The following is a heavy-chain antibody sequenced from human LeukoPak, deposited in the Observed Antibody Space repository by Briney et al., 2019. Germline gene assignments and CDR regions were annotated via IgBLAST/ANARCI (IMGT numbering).Heavy chain of an antibody. CDR2: FYYSGST. V-gene: IGHV4-59*08. CDR3: ARHRFASAVILDY. Sequence: SHTLSLTCSLSGGAVTSFCWSWVRQSPGKGLEWIGYFYYSGSTKYNPSLKSRVTMSGDTSKNQLSLKLRSVTAADTAMYYCARHRFASAVILDYWGQGDPVTVSS. J-gene: IGHJ4*02. CDR1: GGAVTSFC. D-gene: IGHD2-21*02.